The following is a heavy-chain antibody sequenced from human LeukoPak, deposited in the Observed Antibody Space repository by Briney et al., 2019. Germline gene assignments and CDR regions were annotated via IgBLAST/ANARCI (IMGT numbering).Heavy chain of an antibody. Sequence: SVKVSCKASGGTFSSYAISWVRQAPGQGLEWMGRIIPILGIANYAQKFQGRVTITADKSTSTAYMELSSLRSEDTAVYYCARTDAGGDWYFDLWGRGTLVTVSS. D-gene: IGHD3-10*01. CDR2: IIPILGIA. J-gene: IGHJ2*01. V-gene: IGHV1-69*04. CDR3: ARTDAGGDWYFDL. CDR1: GGTFSSYA.